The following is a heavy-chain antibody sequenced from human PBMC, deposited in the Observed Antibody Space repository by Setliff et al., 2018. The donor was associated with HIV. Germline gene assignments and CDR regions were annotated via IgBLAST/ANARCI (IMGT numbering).Heavy chain of an antibody. CDR1: GYTFTGYY. D-gene: IGHD6-13*01. CDR3: VRDGAAAAHNWFDP. J-gene: IGHJ5*02. Sequence: ASVKVSCKASGYTFTGYYMHWVRQAPGQGLEWMGRINPNSGGTNYAQKFQGRVTMTRDTSISTAYMELSRLGSDDTAVYYCVRDGAAAAHNWFDPWGQGTLVTVSS. V-gene: IGHV1-2*06. CDR2: INPNSGGT.